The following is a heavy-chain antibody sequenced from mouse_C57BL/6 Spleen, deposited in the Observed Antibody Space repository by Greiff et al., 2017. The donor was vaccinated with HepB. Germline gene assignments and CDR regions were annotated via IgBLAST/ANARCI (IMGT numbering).Heavy chain of an antibody. J-gene: IGHJ1*03. CDR2: IDPENGDT. CDR1: GFNIKDDY. Sequence: VQLQQSGAELVRPGASVKLSCTASGFNIKDDYMHWVKKRPEQGLEWIGWIDPENGDTEYASKFQGKATITADTSSNTAYLQLSSLTSEDTAVYYCTAIADWYFDVWGTGTTVTVSS. V-gene: IGHV14-4*01. CDR3: TAIADWYFDV.